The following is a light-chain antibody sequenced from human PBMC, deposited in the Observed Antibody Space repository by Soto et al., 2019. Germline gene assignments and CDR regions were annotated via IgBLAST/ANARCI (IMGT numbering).Light chain of an antibody. Sequence: QSALTQPPSASGSPVQSVAISCTGTSSDVGGQNYVSWYQQHPGKAPKLIIYAVTERPSGVPDRFSGSKSGNTASLTVSGLQTEDEADYYCSSHAGNNNYVFGTGTKVTVL. J-gene: IGLJ1*01. CDR3: SSHAGNNNYV. CDR2: AVT. V-gene: IGLV2-8*01. CDR1: SSDVGGQNY.